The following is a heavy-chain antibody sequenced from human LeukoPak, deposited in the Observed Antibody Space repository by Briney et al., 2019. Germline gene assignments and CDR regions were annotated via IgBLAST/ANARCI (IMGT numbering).Heavy chain of an antibody. V-gene: IGHV3-30*14. CDR2: ISYDGSNK. CDR1: GFTFSSYA. J-gene: IGHJ4*02. Sequence: GGSLRLSCAASGFTFSSYAMHWVRQAPGKGLEWVAVISYDGSNKYYADSVKGRFTISRDNSKNTLYLQMNSLRAEDTAVYYCARVGNPDMVREAYFDYWGQGTLVTVSS. D-gene: IGHD3-10*01. CDR3: ARVGNPDMVREAYFDY.